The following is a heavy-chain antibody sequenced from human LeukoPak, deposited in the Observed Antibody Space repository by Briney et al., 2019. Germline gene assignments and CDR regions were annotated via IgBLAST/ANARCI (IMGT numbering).Heavy chain of an antibody. CDR1: GYSITSYW. J-gene: IGHJ3*02. CDR2: IYPGDSDT. CDR3: ARLRNYYGSGSYLGAFDI. D-gene: IGHD3-10*01. V-gene: IGHV5-51*01. Sequence: GESLKISCKGSGYSITSYWIGWVRQMPGKGLEWMGIIYPGDSDTRYSPSFQGQVTISADKSISTAYLQWSSLKASDTAMYYCARLRNYYGSGSYLGAFDIWGQGTMVTVSS.